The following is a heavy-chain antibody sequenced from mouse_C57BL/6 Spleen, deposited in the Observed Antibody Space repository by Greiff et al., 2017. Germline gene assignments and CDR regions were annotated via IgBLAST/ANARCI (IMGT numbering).Heavy chain of an antibody. Sequence: VQVVESGAELVRPGASVTLSCKASGYTFTDYEMHWVKQTPVHGLEWIGAIDPETGGTAYNQKFKGKAILTADKSSSTAYMELRSLTSEDSAVYYCTRNYGSSNWYFDVWGTGTTVTVSS. CDR1: GYTFTDYE. D-gene: IGHD1-1*01. CDR3: TRNYGSSNWYFDV. V-gene: IGHV1-15*01. J-gene: IGHJ1*03. CDR2: IDPETGGT.